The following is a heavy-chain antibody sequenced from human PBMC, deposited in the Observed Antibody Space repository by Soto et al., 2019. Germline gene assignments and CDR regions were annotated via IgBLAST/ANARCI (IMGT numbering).Heavy chain of an antibody. J-gene: IGHJ6*02. Sequence: AGSLRLSCISSGFTFRIYTINWVCKAPGKGLEWVSGIRGFSPYTFYAESVKGRFTISRDNAKNSLYLQMNSLRAEDTAVYYCARDRGYDAHDYYYNALDVWGQGTTVTVSS. D-gene: IGHD3-10*01. V-gene: IGHV3-21*01. CDR1: GFTFRIYT. CDR3: ARDRGYDAHDYYYNALDV. CDR2: IRGFSPYT.